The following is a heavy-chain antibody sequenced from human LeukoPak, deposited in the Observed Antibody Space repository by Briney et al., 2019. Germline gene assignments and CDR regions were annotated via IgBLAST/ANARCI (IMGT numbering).Heavy chain of an antibody. V-gene: IGHV3-48*03. CDR2: ISSSGSTI. D-gene: IGHD3-10*02. CDR3: AELGITMIGGV. CDR1: GFTFSSYE. Sequence: GGSLRLSCAASGFTFSSYEMNWVRQAPGKGLDWVSYISSSGSTIYYADSVKGRFTISRDDAKNSLYLQMNSLRAEDTAVYYCAELGITMIGGVWGKGTTVTISS. J-gene: IGHJ6*04.